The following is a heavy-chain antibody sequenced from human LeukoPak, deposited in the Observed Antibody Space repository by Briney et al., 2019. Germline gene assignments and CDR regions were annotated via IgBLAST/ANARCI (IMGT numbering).Heavy chain of an antibody. CDR2: ISAYNGNT. V-gene: IGHV1-18*01. CDR1: GYTFTSYG. Sequence: ASVKVSCKASGYTFTSYGISWVRQAPGQGLEWMGWISAYNGNTNYAQKLQGRVTMTTDTSTSTAHMELRSLRSDDTAVYYCARTSDVLLWFGGTERGIDYWGQGTLVTVSS. CDR3: ARTSDVLLWFGGTERGIDY. J-gene: IGHJ4*02. D-gene: IGHD3-10*01.